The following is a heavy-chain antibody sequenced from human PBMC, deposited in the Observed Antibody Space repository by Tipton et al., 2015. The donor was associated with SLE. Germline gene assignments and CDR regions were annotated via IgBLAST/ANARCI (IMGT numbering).Heavy chain of an antibody. CDR3: ARGTNSGYDY. CDR2: INTKTGNP. CDR1: GYTFTSYS. V-gene: IGHV7-4-1*02. D-gene: IGHD5-12*01. J-gene: IGHJ4*02. Sequence: QLVQSGSELKKPGASVRVSCQASGYTFTSYSMNWVRQAPGQGLEYMGWINTKTGNPTYALGFTGHFVFSLDTSINTAFLQISSLKAEDTAVYYCARGTNSGYDYWGQGTLVAVSS.